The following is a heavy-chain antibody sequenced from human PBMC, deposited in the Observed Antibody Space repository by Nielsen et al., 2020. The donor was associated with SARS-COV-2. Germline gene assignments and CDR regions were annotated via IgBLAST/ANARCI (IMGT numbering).Heavy chain of an antibody. Sequence: GGSLRLYCAASGFTFSGSTMQWVRQASGKGLEWVGHIRSKANSYATAYAASVKGRFTISRDDSKNTAYLQMNSLKTEDTAVYYCSNASSWFDPWGQGTLVTVSS. CDR3: SNASSWFDP. V-gene: IGHV3-73*01. J-gene: IGHJ5*02. CDR1: GFTFSGST. CDR2: IRSKANSYAT.